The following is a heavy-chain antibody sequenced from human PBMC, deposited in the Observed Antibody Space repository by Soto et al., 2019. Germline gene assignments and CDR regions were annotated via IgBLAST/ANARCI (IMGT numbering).Heavy chain of an antibody. CDR2: IHFSGTT. D-gene: IGHD1-1*01. Sequence: QVQLQESGPGLVRSSETLSLTCTVSGDSSSTYYWSWIRQAPGKGLAWIGFIHFSGTTHYNPSLKSRVTISFDTSNNQISLKLRSVTAADSAVYYCARDRDNSEGFDYWGRGALVTVSS. V-gene: IGHV4-59*01. CDR3: ARDRDNSEGFDY. J-gene: IGHJ4*02. CDR1: GDSSSTYY.